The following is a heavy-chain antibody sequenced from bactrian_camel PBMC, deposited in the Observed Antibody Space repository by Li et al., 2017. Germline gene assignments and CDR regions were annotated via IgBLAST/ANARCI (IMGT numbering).Heavy chain of an antibody. D-gene: IGHD7*01. CDR2: IYTGGSASWT. Sequence: HVQLVESGGGSVQAGGSLRLSCTVSGYTYNLVSLAWFRQAPGKEREGVACIYTGGSASWTLIADSVKSRFTISQDSSKNTVHLQMNSLKPEDTAMYYCAAYRGPVYDNDWSDPGRYTYRGQGTQVTVS. J-gene: IGHJ4*01. CDR3: AAYRGPVYDNDWSDPGRYTY. CDR1: GYTYNLVS. V-gene: IGHV3S61*01.